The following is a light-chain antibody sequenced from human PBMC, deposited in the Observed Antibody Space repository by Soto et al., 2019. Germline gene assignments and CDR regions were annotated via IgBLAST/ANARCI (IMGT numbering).Light chain of an antibody. CDR1: QSVSSY. J-gene: IGKJ4*01. V-gene: IGKV3-11*01. CDR3: QQRSNWPP. Sequence: EIVLTQSPATLSLSPGERDTLSCRASQSVSSYLAWYQQKPGQAPRLLIYDASNRATGIPARFSGSGSGTDFPLTISSLEPEDFAVYYCQQRSNWPPFGGGTKVEIK. CDR2: DAS.